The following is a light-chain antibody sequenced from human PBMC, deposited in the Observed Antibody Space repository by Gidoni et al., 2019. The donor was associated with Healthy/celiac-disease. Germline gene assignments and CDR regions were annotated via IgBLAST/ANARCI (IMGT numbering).Light chain of an antibody. CDR1: QSVSSN. V-gene: IGKV3D-15*01. CDR2: CAS. Sequence: EIVMTQSPATLSASPGERATLSCRASQSVSSNLSWYQQKPSQAPRLLIYCASTRATGIPARFRGSGSGTEFNLTISSMQSEDFAVYYCQQYNNWPPLTFGGGTKVEIK. J-gene: IGKJ4*01. CDR3: QQYNNWPPLT.